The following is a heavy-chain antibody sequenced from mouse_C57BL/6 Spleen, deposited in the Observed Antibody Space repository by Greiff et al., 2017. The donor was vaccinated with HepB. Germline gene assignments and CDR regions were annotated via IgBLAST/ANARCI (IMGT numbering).Heavy chain of an antibody. CDR1: GFTFSNYW. Sequence: EVKLMESGGGLVQPGGSMKLSCVASGFTFSNYWMNWVRQSPEKGLEWVAQIRLKSDNYATHYAESVKGRFTISRDDSKSSVYLQMNNLRAEDTGIYYCTEEGPFDYWGQGTTLTVSS. CDR3: TEEGPFDY. V-gene: IGHV6-3*01. J-gene: IGHJ2*01. CDR2: IRLKSDNYAT. D-gene: IGHD3-3*01.